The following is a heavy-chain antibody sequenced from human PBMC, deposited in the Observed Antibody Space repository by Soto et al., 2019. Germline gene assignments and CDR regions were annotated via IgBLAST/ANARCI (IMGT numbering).Heavy chain of an antibody. V-gene: IGHV3-53*02. CDR1: GFTVSSNY. J-gene: IGHJ6*02. D-gene: IGHD2-21*01. CDR3: ARVILHDGMDV. Sequence: EVQLVETGGGLIQPGGSLRLSCAASGFTVSSNYMSWVRQAPGKGLEWVSVIYSGGSTYYADYVKGRFTISRDNSKNTLYLQMNSLRAEDTAVYYCARVILHDGMDVWGQGTTVTVSS. CDR2: IYSGGST.